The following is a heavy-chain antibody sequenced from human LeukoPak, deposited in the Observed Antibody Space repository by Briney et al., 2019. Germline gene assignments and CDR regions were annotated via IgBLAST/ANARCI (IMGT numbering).Heavy chain of an antibody. J-gene: IGHJ4*02. D-gene: IGHD5-24*01. CDR1: GFTFSSYS. Sequence: GGSLRLSCTASGFTFSSYSMNWVRQAPGKGLEWVSCITSSTSYIYYADSVKGRFTISRDNAESSLFLQMNSLRDEDTAVYYCARGRGGSGREAYNVDYWGQGTLVTVSS. CDR2: ITSSTSYI. V-gene: IGHV3-21*01. CDR3: ARGRGGSGREAYNVDY.